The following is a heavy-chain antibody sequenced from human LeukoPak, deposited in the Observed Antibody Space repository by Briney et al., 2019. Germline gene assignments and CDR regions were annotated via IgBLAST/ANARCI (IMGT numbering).Heavy chain of an antibody. Sequence: ASVKVSCKASGGTFSSYAISWVRQAPGQGLEWMGRIIPILGIANYAQKFLGRVTITADKSTSTAYMELSSLRSEDTAVYYCAIIRYFYWSIGYYGMDVWGQGTTVTVSS. D-gene: IGHD3-9*01. V-gene: IGHV1-69*04. J-gene: IGHJ6*02. CDR3: AIIRYFYWSIGYYGMDV. CDR1: GGTFSSYA. CDR2: IIPILGIA.